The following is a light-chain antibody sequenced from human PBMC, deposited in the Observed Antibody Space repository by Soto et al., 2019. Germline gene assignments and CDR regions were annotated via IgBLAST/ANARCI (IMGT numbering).Light chain of an antibody. J-gene: IGLJ2*01. Sequence: QSVLTQPPSASGTPGQRVTSSCSGSSSNIGTNSVNWYQQLPETAPKLLSYSNNQRPSGVPDRFSGSKSGTSASLAISGLQSEDEADYYCTAWEDNLSLVVFGGGTKLTVL. CDR3: TAWEDNLSLVV. V-gene: IGLV1-44*01. CDR1: SSNIGTNS. CDR2: SNN.